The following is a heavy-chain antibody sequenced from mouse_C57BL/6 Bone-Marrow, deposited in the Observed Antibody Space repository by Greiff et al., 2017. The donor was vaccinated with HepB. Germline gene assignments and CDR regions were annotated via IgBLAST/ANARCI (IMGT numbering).Heavy chain of an antibody. D-gene: IGHD3-2*02. CDR3: ARQLRLTWFAY. V-gene: IGHV4-1*01. Sequence: EVKLQESGGGLVQPGGSLKLSCAASGIDFSRYGMSWVRRAPGKGLEWIGEINPDSSTINYAPSLKDKFIISRDKAKNTLYLQMSKLRSEDTALYYCARQLRLTWFAYWGQGTLVTVSA. CDR2: INPDSSTI. J-gene: IGHJ3*01. CDR1: GIDFSRYG.